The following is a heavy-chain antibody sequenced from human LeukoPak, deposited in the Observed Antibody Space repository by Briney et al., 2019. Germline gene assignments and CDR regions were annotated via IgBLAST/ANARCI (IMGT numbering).Heavy chain of an antibody. V-gene: IGHV3-23*01. J-gene: IGHJ4*02. CDR1: GFTFTSYA. CDR2: ISVSGDT. D-gene: IGHD2-21*01. CDR3: AKDLWHIVPDY. Sequence: GGSLRLFCASSGFTFTSYAMIWVRQAPGKGLEWVSVISVSGDTYYADSVKGRFTTSRDNSKNTLYLQMNSLRAEDTAVYYCAKDLWHIVPDYWGQGTLVTVSS.